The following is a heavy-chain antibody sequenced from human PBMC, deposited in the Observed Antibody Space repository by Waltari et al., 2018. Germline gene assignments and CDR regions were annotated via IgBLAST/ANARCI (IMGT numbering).Heavy chain of an antibody. CDR1: GYTLTELS. J-gene: IGHJ4*02. V-gene: IGHV1-24*01. Sequence: QVQLVQSGAEVKKPGASVKVSCKVSGYTLTELSRHWVRQAPGKGLEWMGGFDPEDGETIYAQKFQGRVTITADESTSTAYMELSSLRSEDTAVYYCATGESSPIAVAGRYDYWGQGTLVTVSS. D-gene: IGHD6-19*01. CDR2: FDPEDGET. CDR3: ATGESSPIAVAGRYDY.